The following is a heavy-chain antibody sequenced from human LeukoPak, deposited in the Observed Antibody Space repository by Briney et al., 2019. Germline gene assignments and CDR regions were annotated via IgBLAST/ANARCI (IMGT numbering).Heavy chain of an antibody. Sequence: KPSETLSLTCAVSGYSISSGYCWGWIRQPPGQGLEWIGSIHHSGSTYYNPSLKSRVTISVDTSKNQISLKLSSVTAADTAVYSCARGRAAGTNNWFDPWGRGTLVTVSS. J-gene: IGHJ5*02. CDR3: ARGRAAGTNNWFDP. CDR2: IHHSGST. CDR1: GYSISSGYC. V-gene: IGHV4-38-2*01. D-gene: IGHD6-13*01.